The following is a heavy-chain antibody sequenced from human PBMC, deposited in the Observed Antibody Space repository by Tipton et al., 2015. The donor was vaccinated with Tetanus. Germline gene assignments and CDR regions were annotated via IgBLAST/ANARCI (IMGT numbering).Heavy chain of an antibody. J-gene: IGHJ4*02. CDR3: ARGVDRAKAGTD. D-gene: IGHD5-18*01. V-gene: IGHV4-34*01. CDR2: IHPSGST. Sequence: LSLTCAVYGGSFSGYYCSWIRQSPGRGLEWIGEIHPSGSTYYNPSFTSRITLSQDTSKNQFSLKLNSVTAADTAVYYCARGVDRAKAGTDWGQGTPVTVSS. CDR1: GGSFSGYY.